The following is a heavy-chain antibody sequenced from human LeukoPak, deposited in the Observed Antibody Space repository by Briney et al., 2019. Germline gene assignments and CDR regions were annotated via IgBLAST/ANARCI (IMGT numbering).Heavy chain of an antibody. CDR2: IYYSGST. Sequence: PSETLSLTCSVSGGSISSNNYYWGWIRQPPGKGLEWIGSIYYSGSTFYSPSLQSRVIIFVDTSKNQFSLKLSSVTAADTAVYYCARNNNYYDSSGSQERGFDYWGQGTLVTVSS. CDR1: GGSISSNNYY. J-gene: IGHJ4*02. V-gene: IGHV4-39*01. CDR3: ARNNNYYDSSGSQERGFDY. D-gene: IGHD3-22*01.